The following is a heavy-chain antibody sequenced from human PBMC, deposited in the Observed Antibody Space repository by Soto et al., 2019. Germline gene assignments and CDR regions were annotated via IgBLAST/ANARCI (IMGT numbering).Heavy chain of an antibody. V-gene: IGHV1-69*01. D-gene: IGHD6-6*01. CDR1: GGTFSTHA. CDR3: AREATHFDYTSSHYGMDV. J-gene: IGHJ6*02. Sequence: QVQLVQSGAEVKKPGSSVKVSCEASGGTFSTHAINWVRQAPGQGLEWMGGITPMFGRATYAQKFQGRVWITADESTSTVYMDLSSLRSEVTAVYYCAREATHFDYTSSHYGMDVWGQGTAVTVSS. CDR2: ITPMFGRA.